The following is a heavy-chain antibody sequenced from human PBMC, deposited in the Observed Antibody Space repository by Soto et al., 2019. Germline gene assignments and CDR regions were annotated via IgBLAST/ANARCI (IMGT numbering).Heavy chain of an antibody. V-gene: IGHV3-21*01. CDR3: ASYCSSTSCLGGMGYYYMDV. CDR2: ISSSSSYI. D-gene: IGHD2-2*01. CDR1: GFTFSSYS. J-gene: IGHJ6*03. Sequence: GGSLRLSCAASGFTFSSYSRNWVRQAPGKGLEWVSSISSSSSYIYYADSVKGRFTISRDNAKNSLYLQMNSLRAEDTAVYYCASYCSSTSCLGGMGYYYMDVWGKGTTVTVSS.